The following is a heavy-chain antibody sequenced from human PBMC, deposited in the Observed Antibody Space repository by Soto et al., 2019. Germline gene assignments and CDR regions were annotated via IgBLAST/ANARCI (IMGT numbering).Heavy chain of an antibody. J-gene: IGHJ6*02. CDR2: ISYDGSNK. V-gene: IGHV3-30*18. CDR3: AKAEEWFGELLGGMDV. D-gene: IGHD3-10*01. CDR1: GFTFSSYG. Sequence: QVQLVESGGGVVQPGRSLRLSCAASGFTFSSYGMHWVRQAPGEGLEWVAVISYDGSNKYYADSVKGRFTISRDNSKNTLYLQMNSLRAEDTAVYYCAKAEEWFGELLGGMDVWGQGTTVTVSS.